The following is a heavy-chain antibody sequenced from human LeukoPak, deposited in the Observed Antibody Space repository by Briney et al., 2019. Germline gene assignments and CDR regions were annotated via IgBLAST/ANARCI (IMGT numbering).Heavy chain of an antibody. V-gene: IGHV1-2*02. D-gene: IGHD6-13*01. Sequence: GASVKVSCKASGYTFTGYYMHWVRQAPGQGLEWMGWINPNSGGTNYAQKFQGRVTTTRDTSISTAYMELSRLRSDDTAVYYCARAYSSSWYRTPGGGFDPWGQGTLVTVSS. CDR2: INPNSGGT. CDR1: GYTFTGYY. J-gene: IGHJ5*02. CDR3: ARAYSSSWYRTPGGGFDP.